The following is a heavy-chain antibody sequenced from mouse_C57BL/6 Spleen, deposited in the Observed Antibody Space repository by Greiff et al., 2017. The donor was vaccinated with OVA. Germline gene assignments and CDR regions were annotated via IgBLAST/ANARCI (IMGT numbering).Heavy chain of an antibody. CDR3: APFYDGYRAY. D-gene: IGHD2-3*01. J-gene: IGHJ3*01. CDR2: IYPSDSET. V-gene: IGHV1-61*01. CDR1: GYTFTSYW. Sequence: QVQLQQSGAELVRPGSSVKLSCKASGYTFTSYWMDWVKQRPGQGLEWIGNIYPSDSETHYNQKFKDKATLTVDKSSSTAYMQLSSLTSEDSAVYYCAPFYDGYRAYWGQGTLVTVSA.